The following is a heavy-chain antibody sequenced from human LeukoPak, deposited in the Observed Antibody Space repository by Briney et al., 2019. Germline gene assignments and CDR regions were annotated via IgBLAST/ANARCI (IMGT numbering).Heavy chain of an antibody. CDR2: IIPIFGTA. D-gene: IGHD2-2*01. V-gene: IGHV1-69*13. CDR1: GGTFSSYA. CDR3: ADYCSSTSCYLR. Sequence: GASVKVSCKASGGTFSSYAISWVRQAPGQGLEWMGGIIPIFGTANYAQKFQGRVTITADESTSTAYMELSSLRSEDTAVYYCADYCSSTSCYLRWGQGTLVTVSS. J-gene: IGHJ4*02.